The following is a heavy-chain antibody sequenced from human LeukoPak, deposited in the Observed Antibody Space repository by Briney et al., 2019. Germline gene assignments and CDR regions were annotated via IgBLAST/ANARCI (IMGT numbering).Heavy chain of an antibody. CDR3: ASLLRGYSYDAFDY. Sequence: PSETLSLTCTVSGGSISSSSYYWGWIRQPPGKGLEWIGSIYYSGSTYYNPSLKSRVTISVDTSKNQFSLKLSSVTAADTAVYYCASLLRGYSYDAFDYWGQGTLVTVSS. D-gene: IGHD5-18*01. J-gene: IGHJ4*02. V-gene: IGHV4-39*01. CDR1: GGSISSSSYY. CDR2: IYYSGST.